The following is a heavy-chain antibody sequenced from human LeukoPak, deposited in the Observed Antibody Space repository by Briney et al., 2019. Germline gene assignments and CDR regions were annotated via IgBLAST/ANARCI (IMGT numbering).Heavy chain of an antibody. CDR1: GGSISSYY. V-gene: IGHV4-59*01. D-gene: IGHD6-13*01. CDR2: IYYSGST. CDR3: AREGRVAAAGSAKNWFDP. J-gene: IGHJ5*02. Sequence: SETLSLTCTVSGGSISSYYWSWIRQPPGKGLEWIGYIYYSGSTNYNPSLKSRVTISVDTSKNQFSLKLSSVTAADTAVYYCAREGRVAAAGSAKNWFDPWGQGTLVTVSS.